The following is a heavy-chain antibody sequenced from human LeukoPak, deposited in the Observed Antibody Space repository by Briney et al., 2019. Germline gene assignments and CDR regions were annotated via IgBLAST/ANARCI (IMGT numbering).Heavy chain of an antibody. J-gene: IGHJ4*02. V-gene: IGHV1-8*01. CDR3: ARAWSLQPYFDY. Sequence: ASVKVSCKASGYTFTSYAIHWVRQATGQGLEWMGWMNPNSGNTGYAQKFQGRVTMTRNTSISTAYMELSSLRSEDTAVYYCARAWSLQPYFDYWGQGTLVTVSS. CDR2: MNPNSGNT. CDR1: GYTFTSYA. D-gene: IGHD3-3*01.